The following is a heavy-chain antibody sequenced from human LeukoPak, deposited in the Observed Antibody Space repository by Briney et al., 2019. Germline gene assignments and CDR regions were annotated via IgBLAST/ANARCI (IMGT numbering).Heavy chain of an antibody. J-gene: IGHJ4*02. V-gene: IGHV3-20*04. CDR1: GFTFDDYG. Sequence: GGSLRLSCAASGFTFDDYGMSWVRQAPGKGLEWVSGINWNGGSTGYADSVKGRFTISRDNAKNSLYLQMNSLRAEDTALYYCARPSNYDSSGYLDYWGQGTLVTVSS. CDR2: INWNGGST. CDR3: ARPSNYDSSGYLDY. D-gene: IGHD3-22*01.